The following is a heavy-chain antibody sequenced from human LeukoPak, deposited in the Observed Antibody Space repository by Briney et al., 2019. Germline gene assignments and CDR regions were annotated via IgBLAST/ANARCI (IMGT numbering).Heavy chain of an antibody. CDR2: IKQDGSDK. J-gene: IGHJ4*02. CDR1: GFIFSSYW. CDR3: ARDKGRSGSYFYAY. D-gene: IGHD1-26*01. V-gene: IGHV3-7*01. Sequence: PGGSLRLSCAASGFIFSSYWMSWVRQAPGKGLECVANIKQDGSDKYYVDSVKGRFTISRDNAKNSLYLQMNSLRAEDTAVYYCARDKGRSGSYFYAYWGQGTLVTVSS.